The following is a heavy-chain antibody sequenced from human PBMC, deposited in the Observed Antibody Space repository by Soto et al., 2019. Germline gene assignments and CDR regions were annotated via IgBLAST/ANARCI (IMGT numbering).Heavy chain of an antibody. Sequence: QITLRESGPSLVKPTETLTLTCTFSGFSLTTTGVGVGWIRQPPGKALEWLAVVFWDGGERYSPSLKSRVTITKDTSKDQGVLTMTSMDPADTATYYCTQVYGSGSWGWYFHSWGQGTLVTVSS. CDR1: GFSLTTTGVG. CDR2: VFWDGGE. J-gene: IGHJ4*02. V-gene: IGHV2-5*02. CDR3: TQVYGSGSWGWYFHS. D-gene: IGHD1-26*01.